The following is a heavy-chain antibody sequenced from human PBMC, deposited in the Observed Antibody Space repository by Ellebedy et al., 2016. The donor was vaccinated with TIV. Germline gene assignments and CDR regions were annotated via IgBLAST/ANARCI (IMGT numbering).Heavy chain of an antibody. D-gene: IGHD3-10*01. CDR3: AKEVPKVRGLITIDY. CDR1: GFTFSTYS. J-gene: IGHJ4*02. Sequence: GESLKISCAASGFTFSTYSMSWVRQVPGKGLEWVSAITRGGDTYYADSMKGRFTISRDNSRNTLYLQINSLRAEDTAVYYCAKEVPKVRGLITIDYWGQGTLVTVSA. CDR2: ITRGGDT. V-gene: IGHV3-23*01.